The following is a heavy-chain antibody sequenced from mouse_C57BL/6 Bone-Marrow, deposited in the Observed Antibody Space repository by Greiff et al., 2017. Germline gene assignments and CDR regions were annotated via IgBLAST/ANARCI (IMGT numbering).Heavy chain of an antibody. D-gene: IGHD1-2*01. V-gene: IGHV1-81*01. Sequence: VQVVESGAELARPGASVKLSCKASGYTFTSYGISWVKQRTGQGLEWIGEIYPRSGNTYYNEKFKGKATLTADKSSSTAYMELRSLTSEDSAVYFCARRTTAYYFDYWGQGTTLTVSS. CDR2: IYPRSGNT. CDR3: ARRTTAYYFDY. J-gene: IGHJ2*01. CDR1: GYTFTSYG.